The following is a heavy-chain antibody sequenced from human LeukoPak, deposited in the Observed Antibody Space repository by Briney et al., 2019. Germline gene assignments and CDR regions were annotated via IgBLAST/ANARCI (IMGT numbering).Heavy chain of an antibody. V-gene: IGHV1-18*01. CDR1: GYTFTSYG. D-gene: IGHD3-10*01. J-gene: IGHJ6*03. CDR2: ISTYNGNT. Sequence: ASVKVSCKASGYTFTSYGISWVRQAPGQGLEWMGWISTYNGNTNYAQKLQGRVTMTTDTSTSTAYMELRSLRSDDTAVYYCARDLHRVVVRGVPHYYYYMDVWGKGTTVTVSS. CDR3: ARDLHRVVVRGVPHYYYYMDV.